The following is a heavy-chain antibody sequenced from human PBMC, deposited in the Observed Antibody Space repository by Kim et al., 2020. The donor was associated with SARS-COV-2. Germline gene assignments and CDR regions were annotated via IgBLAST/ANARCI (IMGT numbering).Heavy chain of an antibody. V-gene: IGHV3-23*01. J-gene: IGHJ4*02. CDR2: ISGSGGST. D-gene: IGHD6-13*01. CDR1: GFTFSSYA. CDR3: AKKLTGIPAHFDY. Sequence: GGSLRLSCAASGFTFSSYAMAWVRQAPGKGLEWVSAISGSGGSTTFADSVKGRFTISRDNSRSTLYLQMNSLRVEDTAVYYCAKKLTGIPAHFDYWGQGTLVTVSS.